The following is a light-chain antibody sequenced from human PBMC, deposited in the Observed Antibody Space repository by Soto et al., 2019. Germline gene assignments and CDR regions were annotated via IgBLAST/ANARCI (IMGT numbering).Light chain of an antibody. V-gene: IGKV3-15*01. Sequence: EIVLTHSPATLSLSPGERATLSCRASQSVSSYLAWYQQKPGQAPRLLIYDASNRATGIPARFSGSGSGTEFTLTISSLQSEDFAVYYCQQYNNWPPYTFGQGTKVDIK. CDR3: QQYNNWPPYT. CDR2: DAS. J-gene: IGKJ1*01. CDR1: QSVSSY.